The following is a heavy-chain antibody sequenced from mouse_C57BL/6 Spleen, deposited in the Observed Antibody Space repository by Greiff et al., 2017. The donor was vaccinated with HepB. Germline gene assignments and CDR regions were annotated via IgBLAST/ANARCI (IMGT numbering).Heavy chain of an antibody. Sequence: VQLKESGPGMVKPSQSLSLTCTVTGYSITSGYDWHWIRHFPGNKLEWMGYISYSGSTNYNPSLKSRISITHDTSKNHVFLKLKSVTTEDTATYYCARGGDGYYYFDYWGQGTTLTVSS. V-gene: IGHV3-1*01. D-gene: IGHD2-3*01. CDR3: ARGGDGYYYFDY. CDR1: GYSITSGYD. CDR2: ISYSGST. J-gene: IGHJ2*01.